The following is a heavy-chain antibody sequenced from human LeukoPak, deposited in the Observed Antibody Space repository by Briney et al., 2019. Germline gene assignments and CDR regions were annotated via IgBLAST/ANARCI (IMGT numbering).Heavy chain of an antibody. J-gene: IGHJ5*02. Sequence: ASVKVSCKASGYTFTSYGISWVRQAPGQGLEWMGWISAYNGNTNYAQKLQGRVTMTTDTSTSTAYMELRSLRSDNTAVYYCAGAPQVTIFGAGNWFDPWGQGTLVTVSS. CDR3: AGAPQVTIFGAGNWFDP. CDR2: ISAYNGNT. V-gene: IGHV1-18*01. CDR1: GYTFTSYG. D-gene: IGHD3-3*01.